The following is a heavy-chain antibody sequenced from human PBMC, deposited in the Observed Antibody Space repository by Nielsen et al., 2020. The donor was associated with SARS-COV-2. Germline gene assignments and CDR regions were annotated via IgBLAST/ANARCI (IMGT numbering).Heavy chain of an antibody. V-gene: IGHV3-23*01. CDR1: GFTISTYG. J-gene: IGHJ4*02. CDR3: ARDTRTGWSLDY. D-gene: IGHD6-19*01. CDR2: ISSST. Sequence: GGSLRLSCVVSGFTISTYGMSWVRQAPGKGLEWVSAISSSTYYADSVKGRFTVSRDNSKNTLYLQMNSLRAEDTAVYYCARDTRTGWSLDYWGQGTLVTVSS.